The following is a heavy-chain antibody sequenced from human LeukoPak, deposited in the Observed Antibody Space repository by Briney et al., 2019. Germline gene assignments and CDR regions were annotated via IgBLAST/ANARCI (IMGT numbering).Heavy chain of an antibody. J-gene: IGHJ4*02. CDR1: GFTFDDYA. Sequence: PGRSLRLSCAASGFTFDDYAMHWVRQAPGKGLEWVSGISWNSGSIGYADSVKGRFTISRDNAKNSLYLQMNSLRAEDTALYYCARAGLYNWNYEGTAYFDYWGQGTLVTVSS. D-gene: IGHD1-7*01. V-gene: IGHV3-9*01. CDR3: ARAGLYNWNYEGTAYFDY. CDR2: ISWNSGSI.